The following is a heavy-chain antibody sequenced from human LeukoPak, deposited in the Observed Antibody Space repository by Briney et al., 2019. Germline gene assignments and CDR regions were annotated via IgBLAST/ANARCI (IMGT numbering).Heavy chain of an antibody. Sequence: SETLSLTCTVSGGSISSSSYYWGWIRQPPGKWLEWIGIIYYSGSTYYNPSLKSRVTISVDTSKNQFSLKLSSVTAADTAVYYCARDSSYGDSRESAFDIWGQGTMVTVSS. CDR3: ARDSSYGDSRESAFDI. D-gene: IGHD4-17*01. CDR2: IYYSGST. V-gene: IGHV4-39*07. CDR1: GGSISSSSYY. J-gene: IGHJ3*02.